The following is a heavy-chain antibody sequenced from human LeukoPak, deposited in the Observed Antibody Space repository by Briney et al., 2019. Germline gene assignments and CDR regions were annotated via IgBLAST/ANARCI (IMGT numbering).Heavy chain of an antibody. Sequence: KSGGSLRLSCAASGFTFSNYGMTWVRQAPGKGLAWVSSISSDSTYIYYADSLKGRFTISRDNAKNSLYLQMNSLRAEDTAVYYCAINHRDGYSELGYWGQGTLVTVSS. D-gene: IGHD5-24*01. CDR3: AINHRDGYSELGY. CDR2: ISSDSTYI. J-gene: IGHJ4*02. CDR1: GFTFSNYG. V-gene: IGHV3-21*01.